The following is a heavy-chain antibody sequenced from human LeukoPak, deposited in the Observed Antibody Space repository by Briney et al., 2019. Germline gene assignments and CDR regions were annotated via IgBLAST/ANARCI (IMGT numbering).Heavy chain of an antibody. CDR3: ARPRSGYDSGGGRHSNYYYYYMDV. J-gene: IGHJ6*03. D-gene: IGHD5-12*01. CDR2: IYYSGST. Sequence: SETLSLTCTVSGGSISSSSYYWGWIRQPPGKGLEWIGSIYYSGSTYYNPSLKSRVTISVDTSKNQFSLKLTSVTAADTAVYYCARPRSGYDSGGGRHSNYYYYYMDVWGKGTTVTISS. CDR1: GGSISSSSYY. V-gene: IGHV4-39*07.